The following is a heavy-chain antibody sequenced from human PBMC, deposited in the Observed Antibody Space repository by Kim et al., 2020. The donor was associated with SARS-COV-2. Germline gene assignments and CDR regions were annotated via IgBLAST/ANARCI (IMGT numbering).Heavy chain of an antibody. Sequence: GGSLRLFCAASGFTFSSYWMHWVRQAPGKGLVWVSRINSDGSSTSYADSVKGRFTISRDNAKNTLYLQMNSLRAEDTAVYYCARDLYSSSWYGTGYYYYYYGMDVWGQGTTVTVSS. CDR3: ARDLYSSSWYGTGYYYYYYGMDV. D-gene: IGHD6-13*01. V-gene: IGHV3-74*01. CDR1: GFTFSSYW. CDR2: INSDGSST. J-gene: IGHJ6*02.